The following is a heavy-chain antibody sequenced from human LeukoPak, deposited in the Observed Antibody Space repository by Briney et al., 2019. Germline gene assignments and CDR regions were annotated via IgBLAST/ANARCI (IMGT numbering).Heavy chain of an antibody. J-gene: IGHJ5*02. D-gene: IGHD3-3*01. CDR3: ASSTYHDFWSGYSP. CDR1: GGSISSYY. Sequence: SETLSLTCTVSGGSISSYYWSWIRQPPGKVLEWIGYIYYSGSTNYNPSLKSRVTISVDTSKNQFSLKLSSVTAADTAVYYCASSTYHDFWSGYSPWGQGTLVTVSS. V-gene: IGHV4-59*01. CDR2: IYYSGST.